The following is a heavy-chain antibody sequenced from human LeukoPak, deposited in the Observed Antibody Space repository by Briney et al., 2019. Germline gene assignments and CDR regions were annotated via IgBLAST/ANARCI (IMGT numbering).Heavy chain of an antibody. D-gene: IGHD2-15*01. CDR3: ARVGYCSGGSCYSGSYYYYGMDV. Sequence: SETLFLTCTVSGVSVSSYYWSWIRQPPGKGPEWIGYIYYSGSNNYNPSLKSRVTISVDTSKNQFSLKLSSVTAADTAVYYCARVGYCSGGSCYSGSYYYYGMDVWGQGTTVTVSS. CDR2: IYYSGSN. CDR1: GVSVSSYY. V-gene: IGHV4-59*02. J-gene: IGHJ6*02.